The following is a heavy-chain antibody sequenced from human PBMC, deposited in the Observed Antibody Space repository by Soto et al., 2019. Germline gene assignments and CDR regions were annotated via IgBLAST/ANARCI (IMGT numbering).Heavy chain of an antibody. Sequence: PSETLSLTCTVSGGSISSSSYYWGWIRQPPGKGLEWIGSIYYSGSTYYNPSLKSRVTISVDTSKNQFSLKLSSVTAADTAVYYCARSVVGIVGATFDYWGQGTQVTVSS. CDR2: IYYSGST. V-gene: IGHV4-39*01. J-gene: IGHJ4*02. CDR3: ARSVVGIVGATFDY. D-gene: IGHD1-26*01. CDR1: GGSISSSSYY.